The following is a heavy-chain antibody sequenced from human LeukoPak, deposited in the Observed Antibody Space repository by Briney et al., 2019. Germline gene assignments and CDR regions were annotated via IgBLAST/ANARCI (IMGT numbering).Heavy chain of an antibody. D-gene: IGHD6-19*01. CDR1: GFTFSSYA. CDR3: ARDGGIAVAVLEYYFDY. CDR2: ISGSGGST. J-gene: IGHJ4*02. Sequence: GGSLRLSCAASGFTFSSYAMSWVRQAPGKGLEWVSAISGSGGSTYYADSVKGRFTISRDNSKNTLYLQMNSLRAEDTAVYYCARDGGIAVAVLEYYFDYWGQGTLVTVSS. V-gene: IGHV3-23*01.